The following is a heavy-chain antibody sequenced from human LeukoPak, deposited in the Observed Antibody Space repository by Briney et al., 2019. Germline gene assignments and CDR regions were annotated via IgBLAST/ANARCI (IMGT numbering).Heavy chain of an antibody. J-gene: IGHJ4*02. Sequence: GGSLRLSCAASGFTFSCYWMSWLRQAPGKGLEGVANIKQEGSEKYYVDSVKGRFTSSRDNAKNSLYLQMNSLSAEDTAVYYCARDILDEAVSLFRQVGPNDYWGQGTLVTVSS. D-gene: IGHD1-1*01. CDR3: ARDILDEAVSLFRQVGPNDY. CDR1: GFTFSCYW. V-gene: IGHV3-7*01. CDR2: IKQEGSEK.